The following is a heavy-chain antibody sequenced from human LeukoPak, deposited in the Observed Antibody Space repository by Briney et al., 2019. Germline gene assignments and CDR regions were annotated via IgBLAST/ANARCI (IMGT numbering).Heavy chain of an antibody. V-gene: IGHV3-23*01. CDR2: ISDSDGST. CDR3: ARVFDTGSYSGYFDY. Sequence: GGSLSLSCAASGFPFGIYAMNWVRQAPGKGLEWVSAISDSDGSTYYADSVKGRFTISRDNSKSTLYLQMNSLRAEDTAVYYCARVFDTGSYSGYFDYWGQGTLVTVSS. J-gene: IGHJ4*02. D-gene: IGHD1-26*01. CDR1: GFPFGIYA.